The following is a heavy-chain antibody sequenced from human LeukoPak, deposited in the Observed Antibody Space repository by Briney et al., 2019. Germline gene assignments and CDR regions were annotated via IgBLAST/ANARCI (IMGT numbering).Heavy chain of an antibody. CDR1: GGSISSYY. CDR3: ARIRCSGGSCTYGMDV. CDR2: FHYSGST. J-gene: IGHJ6*02. V-gene: IGHV4-59*01. Sequence: SETLSLTCTVSGGSISSYYWSWIRRPPGKGLEWIGYFHYSGSTNYNPSLKSRVTISVDTSKNQSSLKLSSVTAADTAVYYCARIRCSGGSCTYGMDVWGQGTTVTVSS. D-gene: IGHD2-15*01.